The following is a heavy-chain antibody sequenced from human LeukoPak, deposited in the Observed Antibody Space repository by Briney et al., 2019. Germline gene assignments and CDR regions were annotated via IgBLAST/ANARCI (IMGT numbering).Heavy chain of an antibody. J-gene: IGHJ5*02. V-gene: IGHV4-30-4*01. Sequence: SETLSLTCTVSGGSISSGDYYWSWIRQPPGKGLEWIGCIYYSGSTYYNPSLKSRVTISVDTSKNQFSLKLSSVTAADTAVYYCARDASNWFDPWGQGTLVTVSS. CDR3: ARDASNWFDP. CDR1: GGSISSGDYY. CDR2: IYYSGST.